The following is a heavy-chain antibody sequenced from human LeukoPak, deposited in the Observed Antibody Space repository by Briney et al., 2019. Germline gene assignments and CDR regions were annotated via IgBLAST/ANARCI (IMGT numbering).Heavy chain of an antibody. CDR2: IYYSGST. V-gene: IGHV4-39*07. Sequence: SETLSLTCTVSGGSISSSSYYWGWIRQPPGKGLEWIGSIYYSGSTNYNPSLKSRVTISVDTSKNQFSLKLSSVTAADTAVYYCARVGTGTTVYYYMDVWGKGTTVTVSS. CDR3: ARVGTGTTVYYYMDV. J-gene: IGHJ6*03. CDR1: GGSISSSSYY. D-gene: IGHD1-7*01.